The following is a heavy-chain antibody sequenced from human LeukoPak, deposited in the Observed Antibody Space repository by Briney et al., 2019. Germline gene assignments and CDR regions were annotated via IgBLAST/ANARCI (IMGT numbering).Heavy chain of an antibody. CDR1: GFTFSNSA. D-gene: IGHD3-3*01. Sequence: GGSLRLSCAAFGFTFSNSAMSWVRQAPGKGLEWVSVISGSGGSTYYADSVKGRFTISRDNSKNTLYLQMNSLRAEDTAVYYCAKDLGSGYYYYFDSWGQGTLVTVSS. J-gene: IGHJ4*02. V-gene: IGHV3-23*01. CDR2: ISGSGGST. CDR3: AKDLGSGYYYYFDS.